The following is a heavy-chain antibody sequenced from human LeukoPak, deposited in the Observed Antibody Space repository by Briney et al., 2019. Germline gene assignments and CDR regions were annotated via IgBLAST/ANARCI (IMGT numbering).Heavy chain of an antibody. J-gene: IGHJ5*02. V-gene: IGHV3-74*01. CDR2: INSDGSST. D-gene: IGHD6-13*01. CDR1: GFTFSSYW. CDR3: ARGYSSSWYGKYHNWFDP. Sequence: PGGSLRLSCAASGFTFSSYWMHWVRQAPGKGLVWVSRINSDGSSTSYADSVKGRFTISRDNAKNTLYLQMNSLRAEDTAVYYCARGYSSSWYGKYHNWFDPWGQGTLVTVSS.